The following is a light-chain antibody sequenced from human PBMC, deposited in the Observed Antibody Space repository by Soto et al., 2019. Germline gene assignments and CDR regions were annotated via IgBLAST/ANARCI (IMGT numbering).Light chain of an antibody. V-gene: IGKV3-20*01. CDR2: AAS. CDR1: QSVSSSY. J-gene: IGKJ1*01. CDR3: QQYGSSRWT. Sequence: EIVLTQSPGTLSLSPGERTTLSCRAIQSVSSSYLAWYQQKPGQAPRLLIYAASSRATGIPDRFSGSGSGTDFTLTISRLEPEDFAVYYCQQYGSSRWTFGQGTKVDIK.